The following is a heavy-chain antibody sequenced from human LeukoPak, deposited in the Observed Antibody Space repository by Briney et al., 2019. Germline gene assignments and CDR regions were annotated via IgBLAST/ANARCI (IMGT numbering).Heavy chain of an antibody. Sequence: ASVKVSCKASGYTFTGYYMHWVRQAPGQGLEWMGWINPNSGGTNYAQKFQGRVTMTRDTSISTAYMELRSLRSDDTAVYYCASVTYYYGSGSYSHWFDPWGQGTLVTVSS. CDR2: INPNSGGT. D-gene: IGHD3-10*01. J-gene: IGHJ5*02. CDR3: ASVTYYYGSGSYSHWFDP. CDR1: GYTFTGYY. V-gene: IGHV1-2*02.